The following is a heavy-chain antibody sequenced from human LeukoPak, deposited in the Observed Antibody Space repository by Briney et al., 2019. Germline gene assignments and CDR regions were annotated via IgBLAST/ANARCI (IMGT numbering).Heavy chain of an antibody. Sequence: GGSLRLSCAASGFTFSSYTMSWVRQAPGKGLEWVSTITTSDGNTYYADSVKGRFTVSRDNSKNTLFLQMNSLRAEDTTVYYCAKDGGLWVSAHWGDSWGRGTLVTVSS. D-gene: IGHD7-27*01. CDR3: AKDGGLWVSAHWGDS. CDR2: ITTSDGNT. V-gene: IGHV3-23*01. CDR1: GFTFSSYT. J-gene: IGHJ4*02.